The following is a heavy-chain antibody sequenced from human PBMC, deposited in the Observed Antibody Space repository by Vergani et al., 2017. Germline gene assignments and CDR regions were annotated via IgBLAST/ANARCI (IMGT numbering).Heavy chain of an antibody. D-gene: IGHD6-19*01. J-gene: IGHJ5*02. V-gene: IGHV3-30*04. Sequence: QVQLVESGGGVVQPGRSLRLSCAASGFTFSSYAMHWVRQAPGKGLEWVAVISYDGSNKYYADSVKGRFTISRDNSKNTLYLQMNSLRAEDTAVYYCAKTGSSGWSKGNWFDPWGQGTLVTVSS. CDR2: ISYDGSNK. CDR3: AKTGSSGWSKGNWFDP. CDR1: GFTFSSYA.